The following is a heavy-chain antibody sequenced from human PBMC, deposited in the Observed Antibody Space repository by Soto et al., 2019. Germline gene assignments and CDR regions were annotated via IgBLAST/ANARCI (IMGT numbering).Heavy chain of an antibody. D-gene: IGHD5-12*01. CDR1: GGSISSGDYY. V-gene: IGHV4-30-4*01. Sequence: PSETLSLTCNVSGGSISSGDYYWSWIRQPPGKGLEWTGYIYFSESTSYNPSLKSRVTISGDKSKNQFSLSLRSVTAADTAVYYCARDGGYGRVDSWGQGTLVTVSS. J-gene: IGHJ4*02. CDR3: ARDGGYGRVDS. CDR2: IYFSEST.